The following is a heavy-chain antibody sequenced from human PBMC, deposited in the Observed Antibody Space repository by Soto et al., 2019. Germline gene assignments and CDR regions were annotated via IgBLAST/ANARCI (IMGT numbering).Heavy chain of an antibody. CDR2: IYWDDVK. CDR3: AHAYSSSWSLDY. CDR1: GFSLSTTGVG. D-gene: IGHD6-13*01. Sequence: QITLKESGPTLVNPTQTLTLTCTFSGFSLSTTGVGVSWIRQPPGKALEWLALIYWDDVKRYSPSLKSRLTITKDTSKNQVVLTMTNMDPVDTATYYCAHAYSSSWSLDYWGQGTLVTVSS. V-gene: IGHV2-5*02. J-gene: IGHJ4*02.